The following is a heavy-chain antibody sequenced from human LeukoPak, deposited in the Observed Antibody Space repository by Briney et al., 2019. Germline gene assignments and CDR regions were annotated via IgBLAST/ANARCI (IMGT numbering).Heavy chain of an antibody. Sequence: GASVKVSCKASGYTFTSYGISWVRQAPGQGLEWMGWISGYNGETSNAQKLQGRVTVTTDTSTSTAYMELRSLRSDDTAVYYCARDRWYDKSDYYYNLDHWGQGTLVTVSS. CDR1: GYTFTSYG. CDR3: ARDRWYDKSDYYYNLDH. V-gene: IGHV1-18*01. D-gene: IGHD3-22*01. CDR2: ISGYNGET. J-gene: IGHJ4*02.